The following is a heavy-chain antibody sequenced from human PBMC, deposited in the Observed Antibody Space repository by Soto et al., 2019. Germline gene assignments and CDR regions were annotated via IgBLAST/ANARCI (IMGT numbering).Heavy chain of an antibody. Sequence: PGGSLRLSCAASGFTFSSYAMSWVRQAPGKGLEWVSAISGSGGSTYYADSVKGRFTISRDNSKNTLYLQMNSLRAEDTAVYYCAKDPEAQNYYDSSGYDPHWGQGTLVTVSS. CDR3: AKDPEAQNYYDSSGYDPH. CDR1: GFTFSSYA. V-gene: IGHV3-23*01. CDR2: ISGSGGST. J-gene: IGHJ4*02. D-gene: IGHD3-22*01.